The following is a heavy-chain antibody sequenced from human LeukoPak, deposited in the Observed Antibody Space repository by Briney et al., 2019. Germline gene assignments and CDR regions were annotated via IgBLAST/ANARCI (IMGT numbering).Heavy chain of an antibody. CDR1: GFTFSSYG. CDR3: VRDYDYSGGSN. V-gene: IGHV3-7*01. CDR2: MKQDGSEK. J-gene: IGHJ4*02. Sequence: GGSLRLPCAASGFTFSSYGMSWVRQAPGKGLEWVANMKQDGSEKYYMDSVKGRFTISRDNAKNSLYLQMNSLRAEDTAVYYCVRDYDYSGGSNWGQGTLVTVSS. D-gene: IGHD2-15*01.